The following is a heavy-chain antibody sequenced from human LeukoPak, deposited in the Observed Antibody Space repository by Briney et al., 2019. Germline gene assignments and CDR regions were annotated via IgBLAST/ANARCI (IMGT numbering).Heavy chain of an antibody. V-gene: IGHV3-30*04. D-gene: IGHD5-18*01. J-gene: IGHJ4*02. Sequence: PGGSLRLSCAASGFTFSSYAMHWVRQAPGKGLEWVAVISYDGSNKYYADSVKGRFTISRDNSKNTLYLQMNSLRAEDTAVYYCARDSRWRYSYGSFYFDYWGQGTLVTVSS. CDR3: ARDSRWRYSYGSFYFDY. CDR2: ISYDGSNK. CDR1: GFTFSSYA.